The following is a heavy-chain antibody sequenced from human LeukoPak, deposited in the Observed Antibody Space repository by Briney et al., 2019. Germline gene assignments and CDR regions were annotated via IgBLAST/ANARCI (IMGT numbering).Heavy chain of an antibody. D-gene: IGHD2-2*01. CDR3: ATAIPGVVVPAATGGGYYYYMDV. CDR2: VDPEHGET. J-gene: IGHJ6*03. CDR1: GYTLTELS. Sequence: GASDKVSCRVSGYTLTELSMHWVRQAPATGRKGVGGVDPEHGETIYSQKFHGRVNMTEDTSTDTAYMELSSLRSEDMAVYYCATAIPGVVVPAATGGGYYYYMDVWGKGTTVTVSS. V-gene: IGHV1-24*01.